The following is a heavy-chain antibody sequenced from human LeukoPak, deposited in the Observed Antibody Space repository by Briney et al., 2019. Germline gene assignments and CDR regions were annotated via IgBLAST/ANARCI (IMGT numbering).Heavy chain of an antibody. CDR1: GGSFSGYY. CDR2: INHSGST. CDR3: ARSRGYYGSGSYGWFDP. D-gene: IGHD3-10*01. Sequence: PSETLSLTCAVYGGSFSGYYWSWIRQPPGKGLEWIGEINHSGSTNYNPSLKSRVTISVDTSKNQFSLKLSSVTAADTAVYYCARSRGYYGSGSYGWFDPWGQGTLVTVSS. J-gene: IGHJ5*02. V-gene: IGHV4-34*01.